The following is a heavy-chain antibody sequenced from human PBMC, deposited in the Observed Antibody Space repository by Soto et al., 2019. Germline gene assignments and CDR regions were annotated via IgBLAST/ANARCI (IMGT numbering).Heavy chain of an antibody. V-gene: IGHV2-5*01. CDR1: GFSLSTSGVG. Sequence: QITLKESGPTLVKPTQTLTLTCTFSGFSLSTSGVGVGWIRQPPGKALEWPALIYWNDDKRYSPSLKIRLTITKDTSKSQVVLTMTNMDAVDTATYYCAQRIVASKSLDYWGQGTLVTVSS. D-gene: IGHD2-21*01. J-gene: IGHJ4*02. CDR2: IYWNDDK. CDR3: AQRIVASKSLDY.